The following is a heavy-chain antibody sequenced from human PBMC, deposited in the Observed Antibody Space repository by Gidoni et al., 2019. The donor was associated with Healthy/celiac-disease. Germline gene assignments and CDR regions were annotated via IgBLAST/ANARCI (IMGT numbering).Heavy chain of an antibody. J-gene: IGHJ5*02. V-gene: IGHV3-7*01. CDR1: GFHFSSDW. CDR3: ARERIAVASNWFDP. Sequence: VQLVESGGGLVQPGGSLRLSCAASGFHFSSDWMSWVRQAPGKGLEWVANIKQDGSEKYYVDSVKGRFTISRDNAKNSLYLQMNSLRAEDTAVYYCARERIAVASNWFDPWGQGTLVTVSS. D-gene: IGHD6-19*01. CDR2: IKQDGSEK.